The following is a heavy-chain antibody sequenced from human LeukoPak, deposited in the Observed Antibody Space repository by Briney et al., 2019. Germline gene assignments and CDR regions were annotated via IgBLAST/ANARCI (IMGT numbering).Heavy chain of an antibody. Sequence: TGGSLRLSCAASGFTFSPYFMNWVRQAPGKGLEWVSYISGSSSTIYYADSVKGRFTISRDNAKNSLYLQMNSLRDEDTAVYYCARDGTYGDYNYYYGLDVWGQGTPVTASS. CDR1: GFTFSPYF. CDR2: ISGSSSTI. J-gene: IGHJ6*02. D-gene: IGHD4-17*01. V-gene: IGHV3-48*02. CDR3: ARDGTYGDYNYYYGLDV.